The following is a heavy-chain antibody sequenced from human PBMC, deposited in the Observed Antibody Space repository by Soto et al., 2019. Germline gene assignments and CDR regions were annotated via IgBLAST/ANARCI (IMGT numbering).Heavy chain of an antibody. V-gene: IGHV5-10-1*01. CDR2: IDPSDSYT. D-gene: IGHD1-1*01. Sequence: GESLKISCKGSGYSFTSYWISWVRQMPGKGLEWMGRIDPSDSYTNYSPSFQGHVTISADKSISTAYLQWSSLKASETAMYYCARDNPEDARWLDPCGQGTMVTVYS. CDR1: GYSFTSYW. J-gene: IGHJ5*02. CDR3: ARDNPEDARWLDP.